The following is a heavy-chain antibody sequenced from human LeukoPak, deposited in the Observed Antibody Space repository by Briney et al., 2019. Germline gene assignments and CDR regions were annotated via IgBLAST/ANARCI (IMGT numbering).Heavy chain of an antibody. J-gene: IGHJ3*02. D-gene: IGHD3-10*01. CDR3: ARGEYYYGSGSYYNVGAFDI. Sequence: GGSLRLSCAASGFTFSSYAMHWVRQAPGKGLEWVAVISYDGSNKYYADSVKGRFTISRDNSKNTLYLQMNSLRAEDTAVYYCARGEYYYGSGSYYNVGAFDIWGQGTMVTVSS. V-gene: IGHV3-30*04. CDR1: GFTFSSYA. CDR2: ISYDGSNK.